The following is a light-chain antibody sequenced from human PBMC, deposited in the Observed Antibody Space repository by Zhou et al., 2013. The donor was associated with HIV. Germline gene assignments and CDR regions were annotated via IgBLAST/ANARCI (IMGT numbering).Light chain of an antibody. CDR2: FGS. V-gene: IGKV2-28*01. CDR1: QSLLHSNGYNY. J-gene: IGKJ2*01. CDR3: MQALQTSYT. Sequence: DIVMTQSPLSLPVTPGEPASISCRSSQSLLHSNGYNYLDWYLQKPGQSPQVLIYFGSTRASGVPDRFSGSGSGTDFTLKISRVEAEDVGVYYCMQALQTSYTFGQGTKLEIK.